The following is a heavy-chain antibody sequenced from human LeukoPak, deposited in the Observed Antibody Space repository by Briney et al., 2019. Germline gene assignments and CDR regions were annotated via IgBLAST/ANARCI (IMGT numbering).Heavy chain of an antibody. V-gene: IGHV3-64D*06. D-gene: IGHD3-9*01. CDR3: VKDYDILTGYFDY. J-gene: IGHJ4*02. Sequence: GGSLRLSCEASGFTFSSYAMHWVRQAPGKGLEYVSAISSNGGSTYYADSVKGRFTISRDNSKNTLYLQMSSLRAEDTAVYYCVKDYDILTGYFDYWGQGTLVTVSS. CDR1: GFTFSSYA. CDR2: ISSNGGST.